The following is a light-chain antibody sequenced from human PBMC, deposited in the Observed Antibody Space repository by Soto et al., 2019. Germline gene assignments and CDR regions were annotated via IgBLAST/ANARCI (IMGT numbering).Light chain of an antibody. CDR1: QSVSSK. CDR3: QQYDDWPLT. J-gene: IGKJ1*01. Sequence: EIVMTQSPATLSVSPGERATLSCRASQSVSSKLAWYQQKPGQAPRLLIYGASSRATGIPARFSGSASGTEFTLTISSLQSEDFAVYYCQQYDDWPLTFGQGTKVEIK. V-gene: IGKV3-15*01. CDR2: GAS.